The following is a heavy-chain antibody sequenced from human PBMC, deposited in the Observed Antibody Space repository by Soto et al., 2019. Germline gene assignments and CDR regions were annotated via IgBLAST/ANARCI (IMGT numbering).Heavy chain of an antibody. J-gene: IGHJ5*02. V-gene: IGHV1-2*02. CDR2: ISPKSGGT. CDR3: ARGPIMGGTNDWFDP. Sequence: QVQLAQSGAEVKKPWASVKVSCKASGYTFTDYYIHWVRQAPGQGLEWMGWISPKSGGTNFAQNFQGRVTMSSDTSMSTVSMELSRLTSDDTAVYYCARGPIMGGTNDWFDPWGQGTLGTVSS. D-gene: IGHD1-26*01. CDR1: GYTFTDYY.